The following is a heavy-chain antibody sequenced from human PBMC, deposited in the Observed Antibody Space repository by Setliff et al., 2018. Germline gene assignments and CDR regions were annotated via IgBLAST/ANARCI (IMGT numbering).Heavy chain of an antibody. J-gene: IGHJ4*02. D-gene: IGHD3-16*01. Sequence: SETLSLTCTVSGDSISSSTYHWGWIRQSPGKGLEWIGNIYYNGNTNKNPSLKSRVTISVDSSRDQFSLRLSSVTAADTAMYYCARVRVVQGYYEFDYWGQGTLVTVSS. CDR2: IYYNGNT. CDR1: GDSISSSTYH. CDR3: ARVRVVQGYYEFDY. V-gene: IGHV4-39*07.